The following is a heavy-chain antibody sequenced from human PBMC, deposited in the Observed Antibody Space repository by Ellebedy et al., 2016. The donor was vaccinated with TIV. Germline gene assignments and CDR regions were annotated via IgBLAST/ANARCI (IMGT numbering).Heavy chain of an antibody. J-gene: IGHJ5*02. CDR1: GYIFTGHY. D-gene: IGHD6-13*01. Sequence: AASVKVSCKASGYIFTGHYVHWVRQAPGQGLEWMGWINPNSGGTIYAQKFQGRVTMTRDTSISTAYMELSRLKSDDTAVYYCARYISEYTSSWFNWFDPWGQGTLVTVSS. V-gene: IGHV1-2*02. CDR2: INPNSGGT. CDR3: ARYISEYTSSWFNWFDP.